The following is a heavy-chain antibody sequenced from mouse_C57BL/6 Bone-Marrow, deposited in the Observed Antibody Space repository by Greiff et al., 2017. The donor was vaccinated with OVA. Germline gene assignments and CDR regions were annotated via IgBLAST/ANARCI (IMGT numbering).Heavy chain of an antibody. Sequence: QVQLQQPGAELVMPGASVKLSCKASGYTFTSYWMHWVKQRPGQGLEWIGAIDPSDSYTNYNQKFKGKSTLTVDKSSSTAYMQLSSLTSEDSAVYYCAREGYYASFAYWGQGTLVTVSA. CDR2: IDPSDSYT. D-gene: IGHD1-1*01. CDR1: GYTFTSYW. CDR3: AREGYYASFAY. V-gene: IGHV1-69*01. J-gene: IGHJ3*01.